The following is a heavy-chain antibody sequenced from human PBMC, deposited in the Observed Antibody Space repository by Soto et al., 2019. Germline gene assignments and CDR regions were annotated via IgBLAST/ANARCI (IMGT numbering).Heavy chain of an antibody. CDR2: ISNDGSNK. CDR1: GFTFSSYA. V-gene: IGHV3-30-3*01. J-gene: IGHJ4*02. CDR3: ARDKSAWLRSAGADY. Sequence: QVQLVESGGGVVQPGRSLRLSCAASGFTFSSYAMHWVRQAPGKGLEWVAVISNDGSNKYYADSVKGRFTISRDNSKNTLYLQMNSLRAEDTAVYYFARDKSAWLRSAGADYWGQGTLVTVSS. D-gene: IGHD5-12*01.